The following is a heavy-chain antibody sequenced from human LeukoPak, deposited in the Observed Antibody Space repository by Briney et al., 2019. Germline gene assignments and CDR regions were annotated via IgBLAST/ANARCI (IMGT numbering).Heavy chain of an antibody. Sequence: GGSLRLSCAASGFTFSEYYMTWIRQAPGKGLEWLSYISPGGSTIYYEDSMKGRLTISRDNAKKSLDLQMNSLRAEDTAVYYCARDRESSSMSWAFDYWGQGTLVTVSS. J-gene: IGHJ4*02. CDR3: ARDRESSSMSWAFDY. V-gene: IGHV3-11*04. CDR2: ISPGGSTI. CDR1: GFTFSEYY. D-gene: IGHD6-6*01.